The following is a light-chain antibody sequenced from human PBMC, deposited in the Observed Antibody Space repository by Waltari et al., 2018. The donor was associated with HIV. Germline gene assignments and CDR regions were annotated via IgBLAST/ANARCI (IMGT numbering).Light chain of an antibody. CDR2: QDT. CDR1: KLGDRY. V-gene: IGLV3-1*01. Sequence: SYELTQPPSVSVSPGQTASITCSGDKLGDRYACWYYQKPGQSPVLVIYQDTKRPAGTPERFYGPNSRNTATLTIGGTQAMDEADYYCQAWDSSTAVVGGGTKLTVL. CDR3: QAWDSSTAV. J-gene: IGLJ2*01.